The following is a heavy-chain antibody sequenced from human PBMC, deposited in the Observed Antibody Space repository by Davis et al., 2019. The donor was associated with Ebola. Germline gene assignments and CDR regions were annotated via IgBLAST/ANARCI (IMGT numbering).Heavy chain of an antibody. J-gene: IGHJ4*02. Sequence: GESLKISCAASGFTFSSYAMSWVRQAPGKGPEWVSAISGSGGSTYYADSVKGRFTISRDNAKNSLYLQMNSLRAEDTAVYYCARDQGTAFDYWGQGTLVTVSS. CDR3: ARDQGTAFDY. V-gene: IGHV3-23*01. CDR1: GFTFSSYA. CDR2: ISGSGGST. D-gene: IGHD1-1*01.